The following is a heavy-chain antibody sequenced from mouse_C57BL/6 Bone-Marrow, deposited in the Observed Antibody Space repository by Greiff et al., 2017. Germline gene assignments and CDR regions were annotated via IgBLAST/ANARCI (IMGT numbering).Heavy chain of an antibody. CDR2: INPNNGGT. CDR1: GYTFTDYN. Sequence: VQLKESGPELVKPGASVKIPCKASGYTFTDYNMDWVKQSHGKSLEWIGDINPNNGGTIYNQKFKGKATLTVDKSSSTAYMELRSLTSEDTAVDYCARSRDYDLYYFDYWGQGTTLTVSS. CDR3: ARSRDYDLYYFDY. D-gene: IGHD2-4*01. J-gene: IGHJ2*01. V-gene: IGHV1-18*01.